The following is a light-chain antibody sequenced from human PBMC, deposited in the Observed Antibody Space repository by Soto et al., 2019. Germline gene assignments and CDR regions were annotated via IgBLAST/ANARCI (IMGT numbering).Light chain of an antibody. CDR2: GAS. J-gene: IGKJ5*01. V-gene: IGKV3-15*01. Sequence: EIVMTQSPATLSVSPGERATLSCRASQSVSSYLAWYQPKPGQAPRPVSYGASTRATDIPDRFSGSVSGTEFALTISSLQSEDFAVYYCQQYNNWPPTTFGQGTRLEIK. CDR3: QQYNNWPPTT. CDR1: QSVSSY.